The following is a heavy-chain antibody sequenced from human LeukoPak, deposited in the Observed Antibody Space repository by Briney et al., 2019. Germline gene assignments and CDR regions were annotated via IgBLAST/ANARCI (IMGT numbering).Heavy chain of an antibody. CDR3: AKGVGRWLQFVYFDY. J-gene: IGHJ4*02. V-gene: IGHV3-9*01. Sequence: GGSLRLSCAASGFTFDDYAMHWVRQAPGKGLEWVSGISWNSGSIGYADSVKGRFTISRDNAKNSLYLQMNSLRAEDTALYYCAKGVGRWLQFVYFDYWGQGTLVTVSS. CDR1: GFTFDDYA. CDR2: ISWNSGSI. D-gene: IGHD5-24*01.